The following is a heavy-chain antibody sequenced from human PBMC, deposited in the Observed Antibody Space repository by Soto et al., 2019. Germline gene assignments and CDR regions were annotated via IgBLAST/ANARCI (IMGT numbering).Heavy chain of an antibody. D-gene: IGHD1-26*01. CDR2: ISAYNGNT. Sequence: QVQLVQSGAEVKKPGASVKVSCKASGYTFTSYGISWVRQAPGQGLEWMGWISAYNGNTTYAQKLPGRVTMTTDTPTSTAYMELRSLRSDDTAVYYCARDRVPYSGSNRWFDPWGQGTLVTVSS. V-gene: IGHV1-18*01. CDR1: GYTFTSYG. CDR3: ARDRVPYSGSNRWFDP. J-gene: IGHJ5*02.